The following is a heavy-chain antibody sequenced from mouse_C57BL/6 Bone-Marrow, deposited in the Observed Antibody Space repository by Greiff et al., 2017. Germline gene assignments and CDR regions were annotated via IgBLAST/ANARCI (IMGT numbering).Heavy chain of an antibody. D-gene: IGHD1-1*01. CDR2: ISSGGSYT. Sequence: EVQLVESGGDLVKPGGSLKLSCAASGFTFSSYGMSWVRQTPDQRLEWVATISSGGSYTYYPDSVKGRFTISRDTATNTLYLQMSSLKSEDTAMYYCARHRYSSCSSYDYWGQGTTLTVSS. J-gene: IGHJ2*01. V-gene: IGHV5-6*01. CDR3: ARHRYSSCSSYDY. CDR1: GFTFSSYG.